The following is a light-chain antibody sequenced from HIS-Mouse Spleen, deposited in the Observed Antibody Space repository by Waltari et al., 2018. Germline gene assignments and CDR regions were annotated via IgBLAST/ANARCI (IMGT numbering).Light chain of an antibody. Sequence: NFMLTQPHSVSESPGKTVTISCTRSRGSIASTHWPWYQQRPGSAPTTVIYEDNQRPSGVPDRFSGSIDSSSNSASLTISGLKTEDEADYYCQSYDSSNVVFGGGTKLTVL. J-gene: IGLJ2*01. CDR3: QSYDSSNVV. CDR2: EDN. CDR1: RGSIASTH. V-gene: IGLV6-57*04.